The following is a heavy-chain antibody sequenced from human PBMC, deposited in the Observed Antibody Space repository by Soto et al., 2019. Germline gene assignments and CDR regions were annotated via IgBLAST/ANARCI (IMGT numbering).Heavy chain of an antibody. J-gene: IGHJ6*02. CDR2: INAGNGNT. CDR1: GYTFTSYA. D-gene: IGHD3-3*01. CDR3: ARAERLTIFGVVISPDV. V-gene: IGHV1-3*01. Sequence: ASVKVSCKASGYTFTSYAMHWVRQAPGQRLEWMGWINAGNGNTKYSQKFQGRVTITRDTSASTAYMELSSLRSEDTAVYYCARAERLTIFGVVISPDVWGQGTKVTVSS.